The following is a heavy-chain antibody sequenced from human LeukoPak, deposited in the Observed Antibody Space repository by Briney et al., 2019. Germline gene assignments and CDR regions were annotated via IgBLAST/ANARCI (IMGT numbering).Heavy chain of an antibody. D-gene: IGHD2-21*01. Sequence: PGRSLRLSCVASGFTFDDYAMHWVRQAPGKGLEWVAGISWYSGNIGYADSVKGRFTISRDNAENTLHLQMNSLRTEDTALYFCARGVWRRAFNYGMDVWGQGTTVAVAS. CDR1: GFTFDDYA. CDR2: ISWYSGNI. CDR3: ARGVWRRAFNYGMDV. V-gene: IGHV3-9*01. J-gene: IGHJ6*02.